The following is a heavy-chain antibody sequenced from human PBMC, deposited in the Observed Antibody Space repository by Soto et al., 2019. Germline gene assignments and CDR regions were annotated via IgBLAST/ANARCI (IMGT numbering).Heavy chain of an antibody. CDR1: GFTFSNYA. CDR2: ISGSGGST. Sequence: EVQLLESGGGLVQPGGSLRLSCAASGFTFSNYAMNWVRQAPGKGLEWISVISGSGGSTDYADSVKGRFTISRDTSKNKLYLQMNSLRAEDTAVYYCAKRASGSYFDYWSQGTLVTVSS. J-gene: IGHJ4*02. CDR3: AKRASGSYFDY. D-gene: IGHD3-10*01. V-gene: IGHV3-23*01.